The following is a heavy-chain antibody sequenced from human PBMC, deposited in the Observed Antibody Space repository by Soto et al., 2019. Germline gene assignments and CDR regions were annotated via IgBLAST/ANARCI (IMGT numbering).Heavy chain of an antibody. CDR1: GGTFSSYA. CDR2: IIPIFGTA. D-gene: IGHD4-17*01. Sequence: QVQLVQSGAEVKKPGSSVKVSCKASGGTFSSYAISWVRQAPGQGLEWMGGIIPIFGTANYAQKFQGRVTITADEPTSAAYMELSSLRSEDTAVYYCASPPTTGNYYYYGMDVWGQGTTVTVSS. J-gene: IGHJ6*02. CDR3: ASPPTTGNYYYYGMDV. V-gene: IGHV1-69*12.